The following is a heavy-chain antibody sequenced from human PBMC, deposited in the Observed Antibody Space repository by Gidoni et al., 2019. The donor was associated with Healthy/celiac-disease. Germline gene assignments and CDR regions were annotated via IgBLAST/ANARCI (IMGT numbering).Heavy chain of an antibody. CDR2: IVVGSGNT. J-gene: IGHJ3*01. V-gene: IGHV1-58*02. Sequence: QIHLVQSGPEVKKPGTSVKVSCKASGSTFTSSAMQWVRQARGQRLEWIGWIVVGSGNTNYAQKFQERVTITRDMSTSTAYMELRSLRSEDTAVYYCAASSGGGALGLWGQGTMVTVSS. D-gene: IGHD3-16*01. CDR1: GSTFTSSA. CDR3: AASSGGGALGL.